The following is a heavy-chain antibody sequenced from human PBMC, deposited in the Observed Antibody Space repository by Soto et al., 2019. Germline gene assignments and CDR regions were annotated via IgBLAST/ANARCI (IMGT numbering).Heavy chain of an antibody. J-gene: IGHJ4*02. Sequence: GASVKVSCKASGGTFSSYAISWVRQAPGQGLEWMGGIIPIFGTANYAQKFQGRVTITADESTSTAYMELSSLRSEDTAVYYCARGLPPDYYDSSGYAPFDLWGLGTPVTVSS. D-gene: IGHD3-22*01. CDR1: GGTFSSYA. V-gene: IGHV1-69*13. CDR3: ARGLPPDYYDSSGYAPFDL. CDR2: IIPIFGTA.